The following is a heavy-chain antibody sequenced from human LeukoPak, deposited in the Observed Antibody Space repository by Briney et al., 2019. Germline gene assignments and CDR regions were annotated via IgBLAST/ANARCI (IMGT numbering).Heavy chain of an antibody. V-gene: IGHV3-7*03. CDR3: ARAVTSTEGY. CDR1: GFTFSRYW. D-gene: IGHD4-17*01. Sequence: GGSLRLSCAASGFTFSRYWMTWVRQAPGRGLEWVASINEDGSGKHYVDSVKGRFTISRDNAQKSVYLEMNSLRAEDTAVYYCARAVTSTEGYWGQGTLVTVSS. J-gene: IGHJ4*02. CDR2: INEDGSGK.